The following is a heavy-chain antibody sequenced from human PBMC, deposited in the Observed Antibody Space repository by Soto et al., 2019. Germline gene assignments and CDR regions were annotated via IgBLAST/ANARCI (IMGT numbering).Heavy chain of an antibody. J-gene: IGHJ4*01. CDR1: GFTFSIYA. V-gene: IGHV3-23*01. D-gene: IGHD2-15*01. CDR3: ATRGRGFSHGSSHD. CDR2: ISDSGENT. Sequence: PGGSLRLSCAASGFTFSIYAMTWVRQAPGEGLEWVSAISDSGENTYYADSVKGRFTISRDNSKNVLYLQMNSLRAGDTAVYYCATRGRGFSHGSSHDWGHGTLVTVSS.